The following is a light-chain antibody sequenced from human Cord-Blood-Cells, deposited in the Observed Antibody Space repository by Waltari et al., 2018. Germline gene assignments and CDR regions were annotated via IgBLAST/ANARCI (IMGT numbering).Light chain of an antibody. CDR1: QSVSRIY. V-gene: IGKV3-20*01. Sequence: EIVLTQSPGTLSLSPGERATLSCRASQSVSRIYLAWYQQKPGQAPSLLIYGASSRATGIPDMFSGSGSGTDFTLTISRLEPEDFAVYYCQQYGSSPCTFGQGTKLEIK. J-gene: IGKJ2*02. CDR3: QQYGSSPCT. CDR2: GAS.